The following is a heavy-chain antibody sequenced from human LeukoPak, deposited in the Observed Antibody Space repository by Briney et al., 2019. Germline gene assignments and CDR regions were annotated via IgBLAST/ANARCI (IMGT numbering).Heavy chain of an antibody. D-gene: IGHD3-22*01. J-gene: IGHJ4*02. CDR3: ARAHYYDSSGLDF. V-gene: IGHV3-23*01. Sequence: TGGSLRLSCAASGFTFSNYVMSWVRQAPGKGLEWVSGINGNGGSTYNADSVKGRFTISRDNSKNTLYLQMNSLRAEDTAVYYCARAHYYDSSGLDFWGQGTLVTVSS. CDR2: INGNGGST. CDR1: GFTFSNYV.